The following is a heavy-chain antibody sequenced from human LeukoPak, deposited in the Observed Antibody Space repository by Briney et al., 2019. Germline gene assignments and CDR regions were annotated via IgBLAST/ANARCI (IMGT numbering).Heavy chain of an antibody. D-gene: IGHD3-3*01. V-gene: IGHV4-30-2*01. CDR2: ILHSGST. CDR3: ARTRDFWSAYFDY. CDR1: GVSITSDTYY. J-gene: IGHJ4*02. Sequence: PSQTLSLTCAVSGVSITSDTYYWSWIRQPPGKGLEWIGYILHSGSTYHNPSLKSRVTILVDTSENQFSLKLSSVTAADTAVYFCARTRDFWSAYFDYWGQGILVTVSS.